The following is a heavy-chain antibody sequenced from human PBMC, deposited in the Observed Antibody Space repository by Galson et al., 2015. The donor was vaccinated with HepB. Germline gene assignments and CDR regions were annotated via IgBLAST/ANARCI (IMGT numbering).Heavy chain of an antibody. CDR2: IWYDGSNK. CDR1: GFTFSSYG. D-gene: IGHD2-15*01. V-gene: IGHV3-33*08. Sequence: SLRLSCAASGFTFSSYGMHWVRQAPGKGLEWVAVIWYDGSNKYYADSVKGRFTISRDNSKNTLYLQMNSLRAEDTAVYYCARSVVVAATPGWYYFDYYYGMDVWGQGTTVTVSS. J-gene: IGHJ6*02. CDR3: ARSVVVAATPGWYYFDYYYGMDV.